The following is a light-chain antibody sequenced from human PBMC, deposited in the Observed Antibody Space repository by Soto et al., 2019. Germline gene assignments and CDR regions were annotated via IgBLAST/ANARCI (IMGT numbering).Light chain of an antibody. J-gene: IGKJ3*01. Sequence: DIQMTQSPSSLSASVGDRVTITCRASQSISSYCNWYQQKPGKAPKLLSYAASRLQSGVPSRFSGSGSWTDFTLTISSLQPEDFATYYCRKSYSTRFAFGPGTKVDIK. V-gene: IGKV1-39*01. CDR3: RKSYSTRFA. CDR2: AAS. CDR1: QSISSY.